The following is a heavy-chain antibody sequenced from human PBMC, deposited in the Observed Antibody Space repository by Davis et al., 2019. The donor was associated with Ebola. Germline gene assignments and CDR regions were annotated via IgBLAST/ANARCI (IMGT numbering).Heavy chain of an antibody. J-gene: IGHJ5*02. CDR3: TREGSWHWFDP. Sequence: GGSLRLSCAASGFTFSSYGMHWVRQAPGKGLEWVAVIWYDGSNKYYADSVKGRFTISRDNAKNTLYLQMSSLRIDDTAVYYCTREGSWHWFDPWGQGTLVTVSS. V-gene: IGHV3-33*01. D-gene: IGHD6-13*01. CDR1: GFTFSSYG. CDR2: IWYDGSNK.